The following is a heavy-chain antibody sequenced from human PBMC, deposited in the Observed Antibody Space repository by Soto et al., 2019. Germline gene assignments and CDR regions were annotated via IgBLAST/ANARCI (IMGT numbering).Heavy chain of an antibody. CDR2: LVGSGGGI. CDR1: GLTFSAYA. D-gene: IGHD2-8*01. V-gene: IGHV3-23*01. Sequence: EVQLLESGGGLVQPGGSLRLSCAASGLTFSAYAMSWVRQAPGKGLQWVSGLVGSGGGIQYADSVRGRFTVARDNSKNTLYLPMNSLRAEDTAVYYCGKDEIAGNGVWGPFDMWGQGPEVTVSS. J-gene: IGHJ3*02. CDR3: GKDEIAGNGVWGPFDM.